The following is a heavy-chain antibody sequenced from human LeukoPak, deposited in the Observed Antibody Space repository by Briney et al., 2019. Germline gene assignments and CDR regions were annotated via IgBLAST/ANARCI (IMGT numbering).Heavy chain of an antibody. J-gene: IGHJ3*02. Sequence: GGSLRLSCAASGFIFVDHGMHWVRQAPGKGLEWVSGISWSSGIIGYADSVKGRFTISRDNAKNSLDLQMESLRAEDTAVYYCAKDTGSPADAITMEDNAFDIWGQGTMVTVSS. CDR1: GFIFVDHG. D-gene: IGHD3-3*01. CDR3: AKDTGSPADAITMEDNAFDI. CDR2: ISWSSGII. V-gene: IGHV3-9*01.